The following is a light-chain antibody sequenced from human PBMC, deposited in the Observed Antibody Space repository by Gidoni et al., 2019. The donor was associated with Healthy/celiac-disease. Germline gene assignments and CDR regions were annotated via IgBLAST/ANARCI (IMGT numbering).Light chain of an antibody. V-gene: IGKV3-20*01. CDR2: GAS. CDR1: QSVSSSY. CDR3: QQYGSSPPKFT. Sequence: EIVLTQSPGTLSLSPGERATLSCRASQSVSSSYLAWYQQKPGQAPRLLIYGASSRATGIPDRFNGSGSGTDFTLTISRLEPEDFAVYYCQQYGSSPPKFTFGPXTKVDIK. J-gene: IGKJ3*01.